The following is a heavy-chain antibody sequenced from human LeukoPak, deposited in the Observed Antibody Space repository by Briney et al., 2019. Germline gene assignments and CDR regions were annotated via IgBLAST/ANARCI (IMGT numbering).Heavy chain of an antibody. D-gene: IGHD3-22*01. Sequence: GESLKISCKGSGYTFTTYWIGWVRQMPGKGLECMGIIYPGDSDTRYSPSFQGQVTISADKSISTAYLQWSSLKASDTAIYYCARGSRVFAHYDSSGYYSVFDIWGQGTMVTVS. CDR3: ARGSRVFAHYDSSGYYSVFDI. CDR1: GYTFTTYW. J-gene: IGHJ3*02. CDR2: IYPGDSDT. V-gene: IGHV5-51*01.